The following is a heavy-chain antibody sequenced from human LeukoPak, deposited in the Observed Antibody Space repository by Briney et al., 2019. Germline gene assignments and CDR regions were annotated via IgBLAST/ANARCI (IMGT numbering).Heavy chain of an antibody. CDR2: ISAYNGNT. V-gene: IGHV1-18*01. CDR3: ARDGAIAARPGNDY. J-gene: IGHJ4*02. CDR1: GYTFTSYG. Sequence: WASVKVSCKASGYTFTSYGISWVRQAPGQGLEWMGWISAYNGNTNYAQKLQGRVTMTTDTSTSTAYMELRSLRSDDTAVYYCARDGAIAARPGNDYWGQGTLVTVSS. D-gene: IGHD6-6*01.